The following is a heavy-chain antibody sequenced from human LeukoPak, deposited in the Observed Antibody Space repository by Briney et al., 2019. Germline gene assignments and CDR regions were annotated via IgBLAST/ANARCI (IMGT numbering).Heavy chain of an antibody. J-gene: IGHJ3*02. D-gene: IGHD4-23*01. CDR2: VGTDGSSA. Sequence: GSLRLSCAASGFSFSNYWMDRVRQVPGKGPVWVSRVGTDGSSAAYADHVKGRFTISRDNAKNTLYLQMNSLGVEDTAVYYCARDKYGGNSNAFDIWGQGTLVTVSS. CDR3: ARDKYGGNSNAFDI. V-gene: IGHV3-74*01. CDR1: GFSFSNYW.